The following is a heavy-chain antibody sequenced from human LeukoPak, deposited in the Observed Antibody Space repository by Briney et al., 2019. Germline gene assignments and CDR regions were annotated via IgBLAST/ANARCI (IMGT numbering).Heavy chain of an antibody. D-gene: IGHD4-17*01. CDR2: IVVGSGNT. Sequence: SVKVSCKASGFTFTSSAMQWVRQARGQRLEWIGWIVVGSGNTNYAQKFQERVTITRDMSTSTAYMELSSLRSEDTAVYYCARGRGLNTYGAFDIWGQGTMVTVSS. V-gene: IGHV1-58*02. CDR1: GFTFTSSA. CDR3: ARGRGLNTYGAFDI. J-gene: IGHJ3*02.